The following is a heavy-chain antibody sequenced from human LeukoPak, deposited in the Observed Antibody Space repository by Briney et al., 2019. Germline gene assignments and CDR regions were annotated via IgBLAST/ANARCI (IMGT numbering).Heavy chain of an antibody. V-gene: IGHV4-34*01. Sequence: SETLSLTCAVYGGSLSGYYWSWIRQPPGKGLEWIGEINHSGSTNYNPSLKSRVTISVDTSKNQFSLKLSSVTAADTAVYYCARASRSKNYYGSGRGYNWFDPWGQGTLVTVSS. CDR3: ARASRSKNYYGSGRGYNWFDP. CDR1: GGSLSGYY. J-gene: IGHJ5*02. D-gene: IGHD3-10*01. CDR2: INHSGST.